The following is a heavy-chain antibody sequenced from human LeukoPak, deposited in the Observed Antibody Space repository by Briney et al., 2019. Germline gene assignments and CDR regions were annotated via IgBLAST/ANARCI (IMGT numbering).Heavy chain of an antibody. J-gene: IGHJ6*02. CDR3: ARENLVVANSNYYYYGMDV. CDR2: IYSSGSA. Sequence: SETLSLTCSVSGGSLSNYYWTWIRRPPGKGLEWIGYIYSSGSANYNPSLKSRVNISIDTSENQFSLKLSSVTAADTAVYYCARENLVVANSNYYYYGMDVWGQGTTVTVSS. CDR1: GGSLSNYY. V-gene: IGHV4-59*01. D-gene: IGHD2-15*01.